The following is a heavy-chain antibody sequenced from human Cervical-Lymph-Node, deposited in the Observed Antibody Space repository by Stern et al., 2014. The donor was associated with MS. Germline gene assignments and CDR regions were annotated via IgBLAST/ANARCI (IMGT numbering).Heavy chain of an antibody. V-gene: IGHV1-18*01. CDR2: IGTNIGNT. D-gene: IGHD6-13*01. Sequence: VQLVESGAEVKQPGASVKVSCKASGYTFTDYAISWVRQAPGQGLEWMGWIGTNIGNTNYAQKFQGRVTLATDTSTSTVYMELRSLRSDDTAMYYCRAGSDAFDVWGQGTMVTVSS. CDR1: GYTFTDYA. J-gene: IGHJ3*01. CDR3: RAGSDAFDV.